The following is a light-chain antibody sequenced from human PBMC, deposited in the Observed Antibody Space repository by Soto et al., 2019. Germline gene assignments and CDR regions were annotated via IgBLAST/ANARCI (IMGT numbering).Light chain of an antibody. J-gene: IGKJ1*01. CDR3: QQYGSSPRT. CDR2: GAS. V-gene: IGKV3-20*01. CDR1: QSVSSSY. Sequence: EIVLTQSPGTLSLSPGERTTLSCRASQSVSSSYLAWYQQKPRQAPRLLIYGASNRATGIPDRFSGSGSGTDFTLTISRLEPEDFAVYYCQQYGSSPRTFGQGTKVEIK.